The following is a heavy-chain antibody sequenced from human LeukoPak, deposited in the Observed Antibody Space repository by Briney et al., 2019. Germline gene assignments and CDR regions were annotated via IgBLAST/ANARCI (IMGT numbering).Heavy chain of an antibody. CDR2: IEASGGTT. D-gene: IGHD4-11*01. J-gene: IGHJ4*02. Sequence: GGSLRLSCVASGFTFSTYAMSWVRQAPGKGLEWVSAIEASGGTTYYADSVKGRFTTSRDNSKNTLCLQMNSLRAEDTAVYYCVTPQYLVQTKGYWGQGTLVTVSS. CDR3: VTPQYLVQTKGY. CDR1: GFTFSTYA. V-gene: IGHV3-23*01.